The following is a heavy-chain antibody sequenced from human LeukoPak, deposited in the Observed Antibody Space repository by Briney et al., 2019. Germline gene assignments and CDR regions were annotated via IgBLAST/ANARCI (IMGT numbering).Heavy chain of an antibody. D-gene: IGHD3-3*01. CDR3: ARGRHIGVVIS. J-gene: IGHJ4*02. V-gene: IGHV4-61*02. Sequence: SQTLSLTCTVSGGSISSGSYYWSWIRQPAGKGLEWIGRIYTSGSTNYNPSLKSRVTISVDTSKNQFSLKLSSVTAADTAVYYCARGRHIGVVISWGQGTLVTVSS. CDR1: GGSISSGSYY. CDR2: IYTSGST.